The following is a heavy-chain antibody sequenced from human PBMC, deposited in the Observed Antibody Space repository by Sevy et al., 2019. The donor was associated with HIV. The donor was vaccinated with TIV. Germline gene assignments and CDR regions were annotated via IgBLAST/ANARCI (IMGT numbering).Heavy chain of an antibody. J-gene: IGHJ4*02. CDR3: AREGLLEWLFSFDY. V-gene: IGHV3-33*01. CDR2: IWYDGTNK. Sequence: GGSLRLSCAASGFTFSSYDMHWVRQAPGKGLEWVAVIWYDGTNKYYADSVKGRFTISRDNSNNTLYLQMNSLRAEDTAVYYCAREGLLEWLFSFDYWGQGTLVTVSS. D-gene: IGHD3-3*01. CDR1: GFTFSSYD.